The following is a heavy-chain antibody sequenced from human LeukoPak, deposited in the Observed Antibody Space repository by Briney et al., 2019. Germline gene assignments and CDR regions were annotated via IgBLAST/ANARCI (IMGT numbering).Heavy chain of an antibody. CDR1: GFTFSSYA. V-gene: IGHV3-23*01. Sequence: GGSLRLSCAASGFTFSSYAMSWVRQAPGKGLEWVSAISGSGGSTYYADSVKGRFTISRDNSKNTLYLQMNSLRAEDTAVYYCAKAQLGYYYGSSDIGYYFDYWGQGTLVTVSS. CDR2: ISGSGGST. J-gene: IGHJ4*02. D-gene: IGHD3-22*01. CDR3: AKAQLGYYYGSSDIGYYFDY.